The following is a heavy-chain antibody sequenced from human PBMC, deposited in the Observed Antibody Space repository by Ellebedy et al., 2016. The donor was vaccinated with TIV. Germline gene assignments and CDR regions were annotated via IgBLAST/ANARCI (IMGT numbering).Heavy chain of an antibody. V-gene: IGHV3-33*01. CDR1: GFTFSSYG. D-gene: IGHD3-22*01. CDR3: ARDLEHYYDSSGYYEGDY. CDR2: IWYDGSNK. J-gene: IGHJ4*02. Sequence: PGGSLRLSCAASGFTFSSYGMHRVRPAPGKGLEWVAVIWYDGSNKYYADSVKGRFTISRDNSKNTLYLQMNSLRAEDTAVYYCARDLEHYYDSSGYYEGDYWGQGTLVTVSS.